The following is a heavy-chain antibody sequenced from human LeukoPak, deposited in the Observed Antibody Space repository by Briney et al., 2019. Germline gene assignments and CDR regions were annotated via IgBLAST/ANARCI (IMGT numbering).Heavy chain of an antibody. Sequence: PGGSLRLSCAASGVAVSNNYMKWVRQAPGKGLEWVSLIYSGGSTYYADSVKGRFTISRDNYKNTLYLQMNSLRAEDTAVYYCARDSKSGCSISACYGGNFDLWGRGTLVTVSS. V-gene: IGHV3-66*01. CDR1: GVAVSNNY. CDR2: IYSGGST. CDR3: ARDSKSGCSISACYGGNFDL. D-gene: IGHD2-2*03. J-gene: IGHJ2*01.